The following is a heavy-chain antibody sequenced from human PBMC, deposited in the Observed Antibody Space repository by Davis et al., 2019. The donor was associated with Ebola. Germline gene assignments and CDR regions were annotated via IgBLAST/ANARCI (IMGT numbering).Heavy chain of an antibody. CDR2: IWYDGSNK. V-gene: IGHV3-33*01. D-gene: IGHD5-18*01. CDR3: ARAGIQLWLRSPDAFDI. J-gene: IGHJ3*02. CDR1: GFTFSSYG. Sequence: GESLKISCAASGFTFSSYGMHWVRQAPGKGLEWVAVIWYDGSNKYYADSVKGRFTISRDNSKNTLYLQMNSLRAEDTAVYYCARAGIQLWLRSPDAFDIWGQGTMVTVSS.